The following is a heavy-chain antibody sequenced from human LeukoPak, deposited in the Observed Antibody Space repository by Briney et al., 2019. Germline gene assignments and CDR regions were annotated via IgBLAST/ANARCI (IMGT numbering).Heavy chain of an antibody. CDR2: ISGSGGST. Sequence: GGSLRLSCVASGFTFTNHGMTWFRQAPGKGLEWVSAISGSGGSTYYADSVKGRFTISRDNSKNTLYLQMNSLRAEDTAVYYCAKDRLRDIVVVVAAPFDYWGQGTLVTVSS. J-gene: IGHJ4*02. CDR3: AKDRLRDIVVVVAAPFDY. D-gene: IGHD2-15*01. V-gene: IGHV3-23*01. CDR1: GFTFTNHG.